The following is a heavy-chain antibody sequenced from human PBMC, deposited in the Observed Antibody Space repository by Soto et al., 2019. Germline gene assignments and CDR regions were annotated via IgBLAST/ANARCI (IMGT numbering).Heavy chain of an antibody. V-gene: IGHV4-39*01. CDR2: IYYSGST. CDR1: GGSINSSSYF. J-gene: IGHJ5*02. CDR3: ARHYSTGSRNWFDP. D-gene: IGHD6-19*01. Sequence: PSETLSLTCSVSGGSINSSSYFWGWVRQPPGKGLEWIGSIYYSGSTYYNPSLRSRVTISVDTSKNQFSLKLSSVTAADTAVFYCARHYSTGSRNWFDPWGQGTLVTVSS.